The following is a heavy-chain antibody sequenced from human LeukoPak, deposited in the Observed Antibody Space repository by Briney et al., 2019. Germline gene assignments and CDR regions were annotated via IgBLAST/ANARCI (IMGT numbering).Heavy chain of an antibody. J-gene: IGHJ4*02. CDR1: GGSFSGYY. V-gene: IGHV4-34*01. D-gene: IGHD3-10*01. CDR2: INHSGST. CDR3: ARRITMVRGFNY. Sequence: SETLSLTCAVYGGSFSGYYWSWIRQPPGKGLEWIGEINHSGSTNYNPSLKSRVTISVDTSKNQFSLKLSSVTAADTAVYYCARRITMVRGFNYWGQGTLVTVSS.